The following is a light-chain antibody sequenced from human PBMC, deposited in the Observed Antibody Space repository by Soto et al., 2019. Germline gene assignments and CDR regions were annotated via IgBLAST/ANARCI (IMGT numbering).Light chain of an antibody. Sequence: DNRMSQSLSTLSAYVGDRDTITCRASQSISSWLAWYQQKPGKAPKLLIYDASSLESGVPSRFSGSGSGTEFTLTISSLQPDDFATYYCQQYSSYLLTFGGGTKV. CDR3: QQYSSYLLT. CDR2: DAS. CDR1: QSISSW. J-gene: IGKJ4*01. V-gene: IGKV1-5*01.